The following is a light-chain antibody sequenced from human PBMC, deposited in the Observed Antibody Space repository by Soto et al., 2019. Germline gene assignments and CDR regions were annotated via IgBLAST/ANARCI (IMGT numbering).Light chain of an antibody. Sequence: DIQMTQSPGSLSASVGERVTITCQASQDISNYLNWYQQKPGKAPKLLIYDASNLETGVPSRFSGSGSGTDFTFTISSLQPEDIATYYCQQYDNLLAFGGGTKVDIK. J-gene: IGKJ4*01. V-gene: IGKV1-33*01. CDR2: DAS. CDR3: QQYDNLLA. CDR1: QDISNY.